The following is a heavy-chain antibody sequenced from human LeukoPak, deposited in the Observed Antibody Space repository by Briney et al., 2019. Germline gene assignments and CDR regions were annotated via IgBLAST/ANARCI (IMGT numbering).Heavy chain of an antibody. CDR2: ISYDGSNK. CDR1: GFTLSSYG. CDR3: AQDSGYDYGGYFDY. J-gene: IGHJ4*02. Sequence: GGSLRLSCAASGFTLSSYGMHWVRQAPGKGLEWVAVISYDGSNKYYADSVKGRFTISRDNSKNTLYLQMNSLRAEDTAVYYCAQDSGYDYGGYFDYWGQGTLVTVSS. D-gene: IGHD5-12*01. V-gene: IGHV3-30*18.